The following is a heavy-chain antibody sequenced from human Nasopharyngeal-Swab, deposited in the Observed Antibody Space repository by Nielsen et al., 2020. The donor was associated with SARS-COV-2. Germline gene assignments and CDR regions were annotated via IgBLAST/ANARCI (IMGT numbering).Heavy chain of an antibody. CDR2: LTCDGSNK. CDR3: ERESTTVVTLYYFDY. Sequence: LKISCAASGFTFSCYAMHWVRQAPGKGLEWVAVLTCDGSNKYYADSVKGRFTIYRDNSKNTLYLQMNSLRAEDTAVYYSERESTTVVTLYYFDYWGQGTLVTVSS. V-gene: IGHV3-30*04. J-gene: IGHJ4*02. D-gene: IGHD4-23*01. CDR1: GFTFSCYA.